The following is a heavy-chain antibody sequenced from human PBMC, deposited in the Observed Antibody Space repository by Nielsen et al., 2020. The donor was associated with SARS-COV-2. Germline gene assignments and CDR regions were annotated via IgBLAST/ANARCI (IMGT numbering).Heavy chain of an antibody. J-gene: IGHJ4*02. CDR1: GVTLSYSE. D-gene: IGHD4-17*01. V-gene: IGHV3-48*03. CDR3: ARDDLGDFQIDY. Sequence: GGSLRLSCAASGVTLSYSEMNWVRQAPGKGVEWVSHISHSGSTIYYADSVKGRFTISRDNAKNSLYLQMNSLRAEDTAVYYCARDDLGDFQIDYWGQGTLVTVSS. CDR2: ISHSGSTI.